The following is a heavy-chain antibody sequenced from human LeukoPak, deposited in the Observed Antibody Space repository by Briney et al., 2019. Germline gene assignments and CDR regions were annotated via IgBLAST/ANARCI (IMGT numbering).Heavy chain of an antibody. CDR3: ARGVSLGNRILTGRSFDY. J-gene: IGHJ4*02. D-gene: IGHD3-9*01. V-gene: IGHV4-34*01. CDR1: GGSFSGYY. CDR2: INHSGST. Sequence: SSEILSLTCAVYGGSFSGYYWSWIRQPPGKGLEWIGEINHSGSTNYNPSLKSRVTISVDTSKNQFSLKLSSVTAADTAVYYCARGVSLGNRILTGRSFDYWGQGTLVTVSS.